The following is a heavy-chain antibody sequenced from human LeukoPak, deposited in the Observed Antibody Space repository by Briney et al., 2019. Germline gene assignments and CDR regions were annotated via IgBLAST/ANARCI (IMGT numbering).Heavy chain of an antibody. Sequence: SETLSLTCTVSGGSISSYYWSWIRQPPGKGLEWIGYIYYSGSTNYNPSLKSRVTISVDTSKNQFSLKLSSVTAADTAVYYCARRSRYYDSSGYYQYRFDYWGQGTLVTVPS. CDR3: ARRSRYYDSSGYYQYRFDY. CDR1: GGSISSYY. D-gene: IGHD3-22*01. CDR2: IYYSGST. J-gene: IGHJ4*02. V-gene: IGHV4-59*08.